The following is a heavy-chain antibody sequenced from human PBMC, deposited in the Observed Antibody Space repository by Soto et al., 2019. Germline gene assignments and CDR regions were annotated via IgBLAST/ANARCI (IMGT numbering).Heavy chain of an antibody. J-gene: IGHJ4*02. CDR1: GFTFSSYD. CDR2: KSYDGSNK. D-gene: IGHD6-19*01. V-gene: IGHV3-30*18. CDR3: AKEGLAVAGGDY. Sequence: QVQLVESGGGVVQPERSLRLSCAASGFTFSSYDMHWVRQAPGKGLEWVAIKSYDGSNKYYADSVKGRFTISRDNSKNTLYLQMNSLRAEDTAVYYCAKEGLAVAGGDYWGQGTLVTVSS.